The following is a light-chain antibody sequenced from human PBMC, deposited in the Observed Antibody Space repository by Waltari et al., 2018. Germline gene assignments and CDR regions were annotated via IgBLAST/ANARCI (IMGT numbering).Light chain of an antibody. J-gene: IGKJ4*01. CDR1: QSVNEY. Sequence: EIVLTQSPATLFLSPGERATLSCRASQSVNEYLAWYQQLPGQAPRLLIYDASNRATGIPARFSGSGSGTDFTLTISRLEPEDFAMYYCRVRSNGPPVTFGGGTKVEIK. V-gene: IGKV3-11*01. CDR2: DAS. CDR3: RVRSNGPPVT.